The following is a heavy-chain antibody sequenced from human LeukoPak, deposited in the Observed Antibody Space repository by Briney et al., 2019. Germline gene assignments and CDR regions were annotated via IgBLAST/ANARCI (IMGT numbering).Heavy chain of an antibody. J-gene: IGHJ4*02. CDR2: SRNKADSYTT. CDR3: TRHVFSE. D-gene: IGHD1-26*01. CDR1: GFTISDHY. V-gene: IGHV3-72*01. Sequence: PGGSLRLSCAASGFTISDHYMDRVRQAPGKGLEWVGRSRNKADSYTTYYAASVKGRFTISRDDSKNSLYLQMNSLKAEDTAVYYCTRHVFSEWGQGTLVTVSS.